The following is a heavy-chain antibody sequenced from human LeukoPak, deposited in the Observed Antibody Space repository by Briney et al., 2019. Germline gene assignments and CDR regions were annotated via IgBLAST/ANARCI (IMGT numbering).Heavy chain of an antibody. Sequence: ASVKVSCKASGYTFTGYYMHWVRQAPGQGLEWMGRINPNSGGTNYAQKFQGRVTMTRDTSISTAYMKLSRLRSDDTAVYYCARGVRSSTNWFDPWGQGTLVTVSS. CDR2: INPNSGGT. J-gene: IGHJ5*02. CDR3: ARGVRSSTNWFDP. V-gene: IGHV1-2*06. D-gene: IGHD2-2*01. CDR1: GYTFTGYY.